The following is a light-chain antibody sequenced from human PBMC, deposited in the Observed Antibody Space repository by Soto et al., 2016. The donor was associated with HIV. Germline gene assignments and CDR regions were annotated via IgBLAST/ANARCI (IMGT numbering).Light chain of an antibody. CDR1: QGITYY. Sequence: QMTQSPSLMSASVGDRVTITCRASQGITYYLTWLQQKPGKAPKVLIYAASTLETGVPSRFSGSGSGTDFTLTISGLQIEDFATYYCQQSDSNPPTFGQGTKVGDQT. CDR2: AAS. CDR3: QQSDSNPPT. J-gene: IGKJ2*01. V-gene: IGKV1-39*01.